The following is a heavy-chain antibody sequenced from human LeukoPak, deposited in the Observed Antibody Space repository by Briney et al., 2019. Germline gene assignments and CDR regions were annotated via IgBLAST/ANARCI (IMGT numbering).Heavy chain of an antibody. V-gene: IGHV3-30*18. Sequence: PGGSLGLSCAASGFTFSSYGMHWVRQAPGKGLEWVAVISYDGSNKYYADSVKGRFTISRDNSKNTLYPQMNSLRAEDTAVYYCAKDFAWYWGQGTLVTVSS. CDR3: AKDFAWY. J-gene: IGHJ4*02. CDR1: GFTFSSYG. CDR2: ISYDGSNK. D-gene: IGHD3-3*01.